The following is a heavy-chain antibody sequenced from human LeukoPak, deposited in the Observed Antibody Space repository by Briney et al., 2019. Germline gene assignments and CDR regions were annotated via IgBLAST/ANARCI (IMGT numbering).Heavy chain of an antibody. D-gene: IGHD3-3*01. CDR3: AREKVGEYYDFWSGYYTSGISLYYFDY. J-gene: IGHJ4*02. V-gene: IGHV4-38-2*02. CDR2: IYHSGST. CDR1: GYSISSGYY. Sequence: PSETLSLTCTVSGYSISSGYYWGWIRQPPGKGLEWIGSIYHSGSTYYNPSLKSRVTISVDTSKNQFSPKLSSVTAADTAVYYCAREKVGEYYDFWSGYYTSGISLYYFDYWGQGTLVTVSS.